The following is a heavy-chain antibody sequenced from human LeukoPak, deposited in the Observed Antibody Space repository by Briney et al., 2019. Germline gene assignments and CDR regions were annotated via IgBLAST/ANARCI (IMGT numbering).Heavy chain of an antibody. J-gene: IGHJ4*02. D-gene: IGHD2-21*02. CDR2: ISGSGGST. V-gene: IGHV3-23*01. CDR1: GFTFSSYA. CDR3: AKSVKACGGDCYRWAPLGYYFDY. Sequence: GGSLRLSCAASGFTFSSYAMSWVRQAPGKGLEWVSAISGSGGSTYYADSVKGRFTISRDNSKNTLYLQMNSLRAEDTAEYYCAKSVKACGGDCYRWAPLGYYFDYWGQGALVTVSS.